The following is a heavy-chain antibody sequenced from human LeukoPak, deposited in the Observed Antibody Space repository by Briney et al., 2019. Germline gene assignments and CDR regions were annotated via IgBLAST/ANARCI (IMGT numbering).Heavy chain of an antibody. Sequence: SETLSLTCTVSGGSISSYYWSWIRQPPGKGLEWIGYNYYSGSTNYNPSLKSRVTISVDTSKNQFSLKLSSVTAADTAVYYCARMGSRFDPWGQGTLVTVSS. CDR1: GGSISSYY. D-gene: IGHD3-10*01. J-gene: IGHJ5*02. V-gene: IGHV4-59*01. CDR2: NYYSGST. CDR3: ARMGSRFDP.